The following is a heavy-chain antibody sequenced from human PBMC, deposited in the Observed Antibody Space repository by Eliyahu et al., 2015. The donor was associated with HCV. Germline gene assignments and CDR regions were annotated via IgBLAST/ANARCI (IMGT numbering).Heavy chain of an antibody. V-gene: IGHV3-73*01. D-gene: IGHD3-22*01. Sequence: EVQLVESGGGLVQPGGSLKLSCAASGFTFSGXAXXWVRQASGKGLGWVGRIRSKANSYATAYAASVKGRFTISRDDSKNTAYLQMNSLKTEDTAVYYCTSPDYYDSSGYYRHDAFDIWGQGTMVTASS. CDR2: IRSKANSYAT. CDR3: TSPDYYDSSGYYRHDAFDI. CDR1: GFTFSGXA. J-gene: IGHJ3*02.